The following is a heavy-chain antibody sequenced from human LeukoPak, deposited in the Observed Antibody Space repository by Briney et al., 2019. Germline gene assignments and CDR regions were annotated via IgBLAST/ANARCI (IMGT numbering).Heavy chain of an antibody. V-gene: IGHV1-69*13. J-gene: IGHJ1*01. CDR2: IIPILGTS. CDR1: GGTFSSYA. D-gene: IGHD3-22*01. Sequence: SVKVSCKASGGTFSSYAISWVRQAPGQGLEWMGGIIPILGTSNYAQRFQGRVTITADESSGTAYMALSSLRSEDTAIYYCATTRDYYENSGYTLLQDWGQGTLVTVSS. CDR3: ATTRDYYENSGYTLLQD.